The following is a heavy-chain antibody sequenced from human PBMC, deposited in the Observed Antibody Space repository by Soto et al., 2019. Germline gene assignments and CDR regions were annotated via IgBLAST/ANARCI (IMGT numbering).Heavy chain of an antibody. V-gene: IGHV1-18*01. CDR1: GYTFTSYG. D-gene: IGHD3-16*02. Sequence: QVQLVQSGAEVKKPGASVKVSCKASGYTFTSYGISWVRQAPGQGLEWMGWISAYNGNTNYAQKLQGRVTMTTDTSTSTAYMELRSLRSDDTAVYYCARDSRYDYVWGSYRPRMTDYWGQGTLVTVSS. J-gene: IGHJ4*02. CDR2: ISAYNGNT. CDR3: ARDSRYDYVWGSYRPRMTDY.